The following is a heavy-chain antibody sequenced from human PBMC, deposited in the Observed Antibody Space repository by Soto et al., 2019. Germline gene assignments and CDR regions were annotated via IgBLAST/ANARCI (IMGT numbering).Heavy chain of an antibody. CDR3: ARGGGYASFDY. J-gene: IGHJ4*02. CDR2: ISHLEST. V-gene: IGHV4-30-2*06. CDR1: GASISYGGFS. D-gene: IGHD5-12*01. Sequence: QLQLQESGSGLVKTSETLSLTCTVSGASISYGGFSWSWIRQSPGKGLEWIGYISHLESTYFHPSFKSRLTMSIDRTRNQFSLKLSSVNAADMAVYYCARGGGYASFDYWGQGVLVTVSS.